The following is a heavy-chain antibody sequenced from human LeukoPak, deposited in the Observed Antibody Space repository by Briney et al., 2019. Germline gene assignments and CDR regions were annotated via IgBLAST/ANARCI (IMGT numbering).Heavy chain of an antibody. V-gene: IGHV4-31*03. J-gene: IGHJ4*02. CDR3: ARGAPYYFDY. CDR1: SGSISSGGYY. CDR2: IYYSGST. Sequence: SETLSLTCTVSSGSISSGGYYWSWIRQRPGKGLEWIGYIYYSGSTYYNPSLKSRVTMSVDSSKNQFSLKLSSVTAADTAVYYCARGAPYYFDYWGQGTLVTVSS.